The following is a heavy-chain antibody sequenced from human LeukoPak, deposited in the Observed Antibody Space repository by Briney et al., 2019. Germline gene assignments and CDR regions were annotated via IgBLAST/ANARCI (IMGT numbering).Heavy chain of an antibody. CDR2: ISYDGSNK. CDR3: ARTTTPHYYGSGSYALGY. J-gene: IGHJ4*02. D-gene: IGHD3-10*01. V-gene: IGHV3-30-3*01. CDR1: GFTFSTYA. Sequence: GGSLRLSCSASGFTFSTYAMHWVRQGPGKGLEWVAVISYDGSNKYYADSVKGRFTISRDNSKNTLYLQMSSLSAENTAVYYCARTTTPHYYGSGSYALGYWGQGTLVTVPS.